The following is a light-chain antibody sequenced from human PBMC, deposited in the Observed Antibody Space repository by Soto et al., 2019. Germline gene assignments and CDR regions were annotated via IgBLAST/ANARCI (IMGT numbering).Light chain of an antibody. J-gene: IGKJ1*01. CDR3: QQYNYWPAT. CDR2: GAS. Sequence: ETVMTQSPATLSLTTGERATFSCRASQSINDKVAWYQHKPGQGPRLLIYGASTRATGLPARFSGSGSGTDFTLTISRLESEDFAVYYCQQYNYWPATFGQGTKVEVK. CDR1: QSINDK. V-gene: IGKV3-15*01.